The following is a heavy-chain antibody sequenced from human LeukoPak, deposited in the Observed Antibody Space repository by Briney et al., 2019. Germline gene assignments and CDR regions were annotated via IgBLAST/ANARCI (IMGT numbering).Heavy chain of an antibody. CDR1: GFTFSSYA. V-gene: IGHV3-30*03. Sequence: GGSLRLSCAASGFTFSSYAMHWVRQAPGKGLEWVAVISYDGSNKYYADSVKGRFTISRDNSKNTLYLQMNSLRAEDTAVYYCARGFDYWGQGTLVTVSS. CDR3: ARGFDY. J-gene: IGHJ4*02. CDR2: ISYDGSNK. D-gene: IGHD3-10*01.